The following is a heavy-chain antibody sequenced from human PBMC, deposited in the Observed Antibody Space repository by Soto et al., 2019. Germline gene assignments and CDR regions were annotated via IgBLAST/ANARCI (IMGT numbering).Heavy chain of an antibody. J-gene: IGHJ4*02. CDR3: ARGLGDILTGSGY. V-gene: IGHV1-8*01. CDR1: GDSFTSYD. D-gene: IGHD3-9*01. CDR2: MNPNSGNT. Sequence: GXSVKVSFNACGDSFTSYDITSVRHSTGQGLEWMGWMNPNSGNTGYAQKFQGRVTMTRNTSISTAYMELSSLRSEDTAVYYCARGLGDILTGSGYWGQGTLVTVSS.